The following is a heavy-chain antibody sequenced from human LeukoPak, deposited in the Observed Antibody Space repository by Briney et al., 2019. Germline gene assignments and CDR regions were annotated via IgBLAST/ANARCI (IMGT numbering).Heavy chain of an antibody. V-gene: IGHV4-39*01. Sequence: SETLSLTCTVSGGSISSSSYYWGWIRQPPGKGLEWIGSIYYSGSTYYNPSLKSRVTISVDTSKNQFSLKLSSVTAADTAVYYCARQGWNPVLYDSSGYYFDYWGQRTLVTVSS. D-gene: IGHD3-22*01. CDR2: IYYSGST. CDR1: GGSISSSSYY. CDR3: ARQGWNPVLYDSSGYYFDY. J-gene: IGHJ4*02.